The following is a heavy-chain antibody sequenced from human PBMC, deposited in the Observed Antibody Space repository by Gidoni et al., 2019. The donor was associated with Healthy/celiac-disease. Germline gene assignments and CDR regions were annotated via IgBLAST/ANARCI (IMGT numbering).Heavy chain of an antibody. CDR3: AREPYVYYDSSGQYFQH. V-gene: IGHV3-48*01. D-gene: IGHD3-22*01. CDR2: ISSSSSTI. Sequence: EVQLVESGGGLVQPGGSLRLSCAASGFTFSSYSMNWVRQAPGKGLEWVSYISSSSSTIYYADSVKGRFTISRDNAKNSLYLQMNSLRAEDTAVYYCAREPYVYYDSSGQYFQHWGQGTLVTVSS. CDR1: GFTFSSYS. J-gene: IGHJ1*01.